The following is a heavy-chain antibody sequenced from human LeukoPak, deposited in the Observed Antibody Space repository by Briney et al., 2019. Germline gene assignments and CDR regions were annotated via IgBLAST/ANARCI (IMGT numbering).Heavy chain of an antibody. CDR2: IYYSGST. J-gene: IGHJ5*02. Sequence: PSETLSLTCTVSGGSISSSSYYWGWIRQPPGKGLEWIGSIYYSGSTYYNPSLKSRVTISVDTSKNRFSLKLSSVTAADTAVYYCARSQGGDYDFWSGYSNWFDPWGQGTLVTVSS. D-gene: IGHD3-3*01. V-gene: IGHV4-39*01. CDR3: ARSQGGDYDFWSGYSNWFDP. CDR1: GGSISSSSYY.